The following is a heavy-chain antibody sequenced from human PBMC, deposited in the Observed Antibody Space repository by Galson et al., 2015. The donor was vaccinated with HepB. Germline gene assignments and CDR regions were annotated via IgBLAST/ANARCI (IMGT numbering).Heavy chain of an antibody. CDR3: ARDVLYSSGWSDLFDAFDI. Sequence: CAISGDSVSSNSAAWNWIRQSPSRGLEWLGRTYYRSQWYNDYAVSVKSRITITPDTSKNQFSLQLNSVTPEDTAVYYCARDVLYSSGWSDLFDAFDIWGQGTMVTVSS. V-gene: IGHV6-1*01. D-gene: IGHD6-19*01. CDR2: TYYRSQWYN. J-gene: IGHJ3*02. CDR1: GDSVSSNSAA.